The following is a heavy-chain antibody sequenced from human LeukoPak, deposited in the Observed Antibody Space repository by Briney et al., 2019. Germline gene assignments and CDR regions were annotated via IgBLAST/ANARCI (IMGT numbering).Heavy chain of an antibody. V-gene: IGHV4-59*08. CDR2: IYYSGST. CDR3: AKYVSTGWFDP. J-gene: IGHJ5*02. Sequence: SETLSLTCTVSGGSISSYYWSWIRQPPGNGLEWIGYIYYSGSTNYNPSLKSRVTISVDTSENQFSLKLTSVTAADTAVYFCAKYVSTGWFDPWGRGTLVTVSS. CDR1: GGSISSYY. D-gene: IGHD5/OR15-5a*01.